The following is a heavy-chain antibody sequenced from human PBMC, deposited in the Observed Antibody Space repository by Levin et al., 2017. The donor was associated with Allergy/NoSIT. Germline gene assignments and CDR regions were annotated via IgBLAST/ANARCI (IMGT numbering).Heavy chain of an antibody. D-gene: IGHD3-10*01. CDR3: ARGWEYYGSRTSSGWFDP. CDR2: IQGSGNT. J-gene: IGHJ5*02. Sequence: LRLSCTVSGDSISSGSFYWTWIRQPAGTGLEWLGRIQGSGNTDYNPSLRSRVTISLDTSKNHFSLNLISVTAADTAVYYCARGWEYYGSRTSSGWFDPWGQGTLVTVSS. V-gene: IGHV4-61*02. CDR1: GDSISSGSFY.